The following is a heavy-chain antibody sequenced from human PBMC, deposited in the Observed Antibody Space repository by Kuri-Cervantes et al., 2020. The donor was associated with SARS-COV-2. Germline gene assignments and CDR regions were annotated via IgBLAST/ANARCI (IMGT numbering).Heavy chain of an antibody. CDR2: ISSSGSTI. D-gene: IGHD2-2*01. Sequence: GESLKISCAASGFTFSSYEMNWVRQAPGKGLEWVSYISSSGSTIYFADSVKGRFTISRDNAKNSLYLQMNSLRAEDTAVYYCARVVIPAALDYWGQGTLVTVSS. J-gene: IGHJ4*02. V-gene: IGHV3-48*03. CDR3: ARVVIPAALDY. CDR1: GFTFSSYE.